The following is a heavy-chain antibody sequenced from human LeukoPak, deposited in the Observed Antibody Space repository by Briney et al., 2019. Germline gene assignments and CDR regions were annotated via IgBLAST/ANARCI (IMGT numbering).Heavy chain of an antibody. Sequence: PSGALSLTCAVSGASISSSNWWSGVRQPPGKGLEWIGEIHHSGTTNYNPSLKSRVTISVDESKQQYSLKLSSVTAADTAVYYCARGDDRASWLIDSWGQGTLVTVSS. CDR2: IHHSGTT. CDR1: GASISSSNW. CDR3: ARGDDRASWLIDS. J-gene: IGHJ4*02. D-gene: IGHD2-2*01. V-gene: IGHV4-4*02.